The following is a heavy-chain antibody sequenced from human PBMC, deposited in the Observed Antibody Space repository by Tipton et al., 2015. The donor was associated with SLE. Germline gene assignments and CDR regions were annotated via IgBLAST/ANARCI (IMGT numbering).Heavy chain of an antibody. CDR1: GGTFSSYT. D-gene: IGHD5-18*01. Sequence: QSGAEVKKPGSSVTVSCKASGGTFSSYTISWVRQAPGQGLEWMGRIIPILGIANYAQKFQGRVTITADKSTSTAYMELSSLRSEDTAVYYCARSPKGIQLWSPYYFDYWGQGTLVTVSS. CDR2: IIPILGIA. V-gene: IGHV1-69*02. CDR3: ARSPKGIQLWSPYYFDY. J-gene: IGHJ4*02.